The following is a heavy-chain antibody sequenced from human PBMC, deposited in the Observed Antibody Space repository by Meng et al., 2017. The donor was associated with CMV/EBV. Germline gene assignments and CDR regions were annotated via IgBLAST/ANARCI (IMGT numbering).Heavy chain of an antibody. D-gene: IGHD5-18*01. J-gene: IGHJ4*02. Sequence: SCKASGGTFSSYAMHWVRQAPGKGLEWVAVISYDGSNKYYADSVKGRFTISRDNSKNTLYLQMNSLRAEDTAVYYCAREHTAMVTWGLLDYWGQGTLVTVSS. CDR3: AREHTAMVTWGLLDY. CDR1: GGTFSSYA. CDR2: ISYDGSNK. V-gene: IGHV3-30-3*01.